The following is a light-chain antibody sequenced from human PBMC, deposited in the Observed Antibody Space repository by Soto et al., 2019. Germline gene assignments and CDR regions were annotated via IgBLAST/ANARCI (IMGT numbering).Light chain of an antibody. CDR3: CSYAGSSTYV. CDR2: EVT. CDR1: SGDVGGYNY. V-gene: IGLV2-8*01. J-gene: IGLJ1*01. Sequence: QSALTQPPSASGSPGQSVTISCTGTSGDVGGYNYVSWYQQHPGKAPKLMIYEVTKRPSGVPDRFSGSKSGNTASLTISGLQAEDEADYYCCSYAGSSTYVFGTGTKLTVL.